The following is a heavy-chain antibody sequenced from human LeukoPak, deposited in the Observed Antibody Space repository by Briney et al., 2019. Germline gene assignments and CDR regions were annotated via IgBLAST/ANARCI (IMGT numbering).Heavy chain of an antibody. J-gene: IGHJ4*02. CDR1: GYRFTSHW. V-gene: IGHV5-51*01. CDR3: ARRSPNSSSWYFDY. CDR2: IYPGDSDT. D-gene: IGHD6-13*01. Sequence: GESLKISCKGSGYRFTSHWIGWVRQMPGKGLEWMGIIYPGDSDTRYSPSFQGQVTISPDKSISTAYLQWSSLKASDTATYYCARRSPNSSSWYFDYWGQGTLVTVSS.